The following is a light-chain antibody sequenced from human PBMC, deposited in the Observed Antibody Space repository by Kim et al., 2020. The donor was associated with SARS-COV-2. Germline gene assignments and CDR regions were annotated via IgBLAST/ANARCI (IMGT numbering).Light chain of an antibody. J-gene: IGLJ1*01. CDR1: NIGRER. Sequence: SYELTQPPSVSVAPGKTARITCGGNNIGRERVHWYQQKPGQAPVLVIYYDTDRPSGIPERFSGSNSGNTATLTISRVEAGDEADYYCQVWDGGSDPLYVFGTGTKVTVL. CDR2: YDT. V-gene: IGLV3-21*04. CDR3: QVWDGGSDPLYV.